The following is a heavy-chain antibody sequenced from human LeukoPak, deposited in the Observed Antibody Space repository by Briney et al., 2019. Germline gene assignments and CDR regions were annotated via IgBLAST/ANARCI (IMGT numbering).Heavy chain of an antibody. D-gene: IGHD6-6*01. CDR2: IYYSGGT. CDR3: ARWQYTISSGWFDP. V-gene: IGHV4-59*08. CDR1: GCSISSYY. Sequence: SETLSLTCTVTGCSISSYYWSWIRQPPGKGLEWIGSIYYSGGTNYNPSLQSRVTISVDTSKIQFSLKLSSVTAADTAVYYCARWQYTISSGWFDPWGQGTLVTVSS. J-gene: IGHJ5*02.